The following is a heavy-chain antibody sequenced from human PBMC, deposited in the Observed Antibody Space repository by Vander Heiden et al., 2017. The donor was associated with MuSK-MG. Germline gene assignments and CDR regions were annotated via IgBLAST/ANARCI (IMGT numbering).Heavy chain of an antibody. J-gene: IGHJ6*02. V-gene: IGHV4-39*07. Sequence: QLQLQESGPGLVKPSETLSLTCTVSGGSISSSSYYWAGFRQPPGKGLEWIGSIYYSGSTDDNPSLKSRVTISVDTSKKQCSLKLRSVTAAETAVYYFARPATVTTFGDVWCQGTTVTVYS. CDR1: GGSISSSSYY. CDR3: ARPATVTTFGDV. CDR2: IYYSGST. D-gene: IGHD4-17*01.